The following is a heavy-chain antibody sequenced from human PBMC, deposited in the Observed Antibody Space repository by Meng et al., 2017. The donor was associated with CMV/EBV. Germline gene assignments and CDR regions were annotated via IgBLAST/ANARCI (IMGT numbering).Heavy chain of an antibody. J-gene: IGHJ4*02. CDR3: AYKTYRVDSSSWGPFDY. Sequence: GGSLRLSCAASGFTFSSYSMNWVRQAPGKGLEWVSSISSSSSYIYYAGSVKGRFTISRDNAKNSLYLQMNSLRAEDTAVYYCAYKTYRVDSSSWGPFDYWGQGTLVTVSS. CDR1: GFTFSSYS. D-gene: IGHD6-13*01. CDR2: ISSSSSYI. V-gene: IGHV3-21*01.